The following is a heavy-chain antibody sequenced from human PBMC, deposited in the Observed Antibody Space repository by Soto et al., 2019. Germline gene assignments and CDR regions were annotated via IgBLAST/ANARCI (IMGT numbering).Heavy chain of an antibody. Sequence: GGSLRLSCAASGCTFSSYAMSWVRQAPGKGLEWVSAISGSGGSTYYADSVKGRFTISRDNSKNTLYLQMNSLRAEDTAVYYCARYNWNFPGDFDYLGQGTLVTVSS. CDR1: GCTFSSYA. D-gene: IGHD1-7*01. J-gene: IGHJ4*02. V-gene: IGHV3-23*01. CDR3: ARYNWNFPGDFDY. CDR2: ISGSGGST.